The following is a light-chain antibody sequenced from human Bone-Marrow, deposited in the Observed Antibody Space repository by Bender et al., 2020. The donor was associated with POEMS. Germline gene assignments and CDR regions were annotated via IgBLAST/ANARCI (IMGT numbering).Light chain of an antibody. Sequence: QSALTQPMSVSGSPGQSLTISCNGTRRDIGSYNLLSWYQQHAGRVPKLIIFDVTKRPAGVSGRFSGSKSGNTASLTISELRPEDDGDYYCSSYTAGSLLLFGGWTKVTVL. J-gene: IGLJ3*02. V-gene: IGLV2-23*02. CDR1: RRDIGSYNL. CDR2: DVT. CDR3: SSYTAGSLLL.